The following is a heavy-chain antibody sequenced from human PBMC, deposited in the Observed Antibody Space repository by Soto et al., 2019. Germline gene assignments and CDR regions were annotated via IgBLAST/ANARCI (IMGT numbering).Heavy chain of an antibody. CDR3: ARQAYHYDTNSFGY. V-gene: IGHV5-51*01. Sequence: DSLKISCKGSGYSFTTYWIGLVRQMPGKGLEWMGVIYPGDSDIRFSPSFQGQVTISADMSLSTAYLQWSSLRVSDTAMYYCARQAYHYDTNSFGYWGQGTLVTVSS. J-gene: IGHJ4*02. CDR1: GYSFTTYW. D-gene: IGHD3-22*01. CDR2: IYPGDSDI.